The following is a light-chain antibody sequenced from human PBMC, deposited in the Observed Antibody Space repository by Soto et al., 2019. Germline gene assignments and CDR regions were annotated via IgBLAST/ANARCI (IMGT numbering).Light chain of an antibody. CDR1: SSDVGSYNL. V-gene: IGLV2-23*01. CDR2: EGS. J-gene: IGLJ1*01. CDR3: CSYAGSLYV. Sequence: QSVLTQPASVSGSPGQSITISCTGTSSDVGSYNLVSWYQQHPGKAPNPMIYEGSKRPSGVSNRFSGSKSGNTASLTISGLQAEDEADYYCCSYAGSLYVFGTGTKVTVL.